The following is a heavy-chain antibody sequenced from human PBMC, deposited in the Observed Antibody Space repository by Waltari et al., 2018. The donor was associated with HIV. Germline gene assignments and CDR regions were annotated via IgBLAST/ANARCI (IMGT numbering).Heavy chain of an antibody. J-gene: IGHJ4*02. CDR3: ARDLVVLRYFDWLSTYFDY. V-gene: IGHV3-74*01. D-gene: IGHD3-9*01. Sequence: EVQLVESGGGLVQPGGSLRLSCAASGFTFSSYWMHWVRQAPGKGLVEVSRIKRYGTIPNYADSVKGRFTISRDNAKKTLFLQMNGLRAEDTAIYYCARDLVVLRYFDWLSTYFDYWGQGTLVTVSS. CDR2: IKRYGTIP. CDR1: GFTFSSYW.